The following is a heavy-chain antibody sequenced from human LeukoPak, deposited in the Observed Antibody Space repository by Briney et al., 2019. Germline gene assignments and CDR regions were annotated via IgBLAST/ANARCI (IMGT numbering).Heavy chain of an antibody. CDR2: IYYSGST. Sequence: SQTLSLTCTVSGGSISSGGYYWSWIRQHPGKGLEWIGYIYYSGSTYYNPSLKSRVTISVDTSKNQFSLKLSSVTAADTAVYYCAKSPAVWGSYRYLYWNYWGQGTLVTVSS. J-gene: IGHJ4*02. CDR3: AKSPAVWGSYRYLYWNY. V-gene: IGHV4-31*03. D-gene: IGHD3-16*02. CDR1: GGSISSGGYY.